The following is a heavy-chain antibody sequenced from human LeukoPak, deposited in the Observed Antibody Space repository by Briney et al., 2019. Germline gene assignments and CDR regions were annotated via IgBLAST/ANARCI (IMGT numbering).Heavy chain of an antibody. V-gene: IGHV3-30*18. CDR3: AKEGTWGNWYLDL. CDR2: ISRDGLTK. CDR1: GFTFRNYG. D-gene: IGHD3-16*01. Sequence: GGSLSLSCAASGFTFRNYGMHWVRQAPGKGLEWVAVISRDGLTKYYADSVKGRFTLHRDNSRNTLYLEMNSLRDEDTAVYYCAKEGTWGNWYLDLWGRGTLVIVTS. J-gene: IGHJ2*01.